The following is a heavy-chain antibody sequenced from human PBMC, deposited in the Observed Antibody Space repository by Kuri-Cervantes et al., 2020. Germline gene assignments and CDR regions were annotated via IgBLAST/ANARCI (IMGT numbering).Heavy chain of an antibody. V-gene: IGHV3-21*01. J-gene: IGHJ4*02. D-gene: IGHD2/OR15-2a*01. CDR3: AKESENKGLSGDYFDC. CDR1: GFTFSSYS. CDR2: ISSSSSYI. Sequence: GGSLRLSCAASGFTFSSYSMNWVRQAPGKGLEWVSSISSSSSYIYYADSVKGRFTISRDNAKNSLYLQMNSLRAEDTAVYYCAKESENKGLSGDYFDCWGQGTLVTVSS.